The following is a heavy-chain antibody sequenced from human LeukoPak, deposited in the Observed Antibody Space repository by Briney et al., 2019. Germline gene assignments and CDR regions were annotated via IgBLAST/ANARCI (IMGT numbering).Heavy chain of an antibody. V-gene: IGHV1-18*01. CDR2: ISAYNGNT. CDR3: AREEIAVADTDY. Sequence: ASVKVSCKASGYTFTSYGISWVRQAPGQGLEWMGWISAYNGNTNYAQKLQGRVTMTTDTSTSTVYMELRSLRSDDTAVYYCAREEIAVADTDYWGQGTLVTVSS. CDR1: GYTFTSYG. J-gene: IGHJ4*02. D-gene: IGHD6-19*01.